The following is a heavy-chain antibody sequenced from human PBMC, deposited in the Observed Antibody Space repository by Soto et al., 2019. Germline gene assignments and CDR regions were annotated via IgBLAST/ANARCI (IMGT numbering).Heavy chain of an antibody. CDR3: ARDRKWFGDTDGMDV. V-gene: IGHV3-33*01. D-gene: IGHD3-10*01. Sequence: PGGSLRLSCAASGFTFSSYGMHWVRQAPGKGLEWVAVIWYDGSNKYYADSVKGRFTISRDNSKNTLYLQMNSLRAEDTAVYYCARDRKWFGDTDGMDVWGQGTTVTVSS. CDR1: GFTFSSYG. J-gene: IGHJ6*02. CDR2: IWYDGSNK.